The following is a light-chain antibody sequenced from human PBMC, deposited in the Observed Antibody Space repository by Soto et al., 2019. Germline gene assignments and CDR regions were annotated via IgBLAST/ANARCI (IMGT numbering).Light chain of an antibody. CDR2: GAS. CDR1: QSVSSNN. CDR3: QQYDNSIT. V-gene: IGKV3-20*01. Sequence: EIVLTQSPGTLSLSPGETATLSCRASQSVSSNNLAWYHQKPGQTPRLLIYGASSRASGIPDRLSGSGSGTDFTLTISRLEPEDFGVYYCQQYDNSITFGQGTRLEIE. J-gene: IGKJ5*01.